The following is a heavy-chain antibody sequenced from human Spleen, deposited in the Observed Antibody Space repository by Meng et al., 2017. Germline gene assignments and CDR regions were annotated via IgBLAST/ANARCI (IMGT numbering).Heavy chain of an antibody. CDR2: ISYDGSNK. CDR3: ARDRPNSVNYFDY. CDR1: GFTFSSYA. J-gene: IGHJ4*02. Sequence: GESLKISCAASGFTFSSYAMHWVRQAPGKGLEWVAVISYDGSNKYYADSVKDRFTISRDNSKNTLYLQMNSLRAEDTAVYYCARDRPNSVNYFDYWGQGTLVTVSS. D-gene: IGHD4-23*01. V-gene: IGHV3-30*04.